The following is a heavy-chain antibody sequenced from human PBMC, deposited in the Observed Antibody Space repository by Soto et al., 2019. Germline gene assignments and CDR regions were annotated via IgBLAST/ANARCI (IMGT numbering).Heavy chain of an antibody. CDR2: IYYSGST. D-gene: IGHD4-17*01. J-gene: IGHJ4*02. Sequence: SETLSLTCTVSGGSISSGGYYWSWIRQHPGKGLEWIGYIYYSGSTYYNPSLKSRVTISVDTSKNQFSLKLSSVTAADTAVYYCASSYGDYVGVDYWGQGTLVTVSS. CDR3: ASSYGDYVGVDY. CDR1: GGSISSGGYY. V-gene: IGHV4-31*03.